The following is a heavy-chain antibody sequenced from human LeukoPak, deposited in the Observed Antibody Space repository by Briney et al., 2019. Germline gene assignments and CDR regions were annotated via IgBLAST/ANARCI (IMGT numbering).Heavy chain of an antibody. CDR1: GGTFSSYA. CDR3: ARVLSGYYGD. J-gene: IGHJ4*02. V-gene: IGHV1-69*04. Sequence: RGASVKVSCKASGGTFSSYAISWVRQAPGQGLEWMGRIIPILGMANYAQKFQGRVTITADKSTSTAYMELSSLRSEDAAVYYCARVLSGYYGDWGQGTLVTVSS. D-gene: IGHD3-22*01. CDR2: IIPILGMA.